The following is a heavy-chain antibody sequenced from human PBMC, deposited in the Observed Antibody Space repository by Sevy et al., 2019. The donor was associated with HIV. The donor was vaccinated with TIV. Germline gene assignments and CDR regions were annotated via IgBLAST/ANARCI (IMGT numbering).Heavy chain of an antibody. CDR2: IKQDGSEK. V-gene: IGHV3-7*03. CDR1: GFTFSSYW. J-gene: IGHJ6*03. CDR3: AREEAGTPYYYYYYMDV. D-gene: IGHD6-19*01. Sequence: GGSLRLSCAASGFTFSSYWMSWVRQAPGKGLEWVANIKQDGSEKYYVDSVKGRFTISRDNAMNSLYLQMNSLRAEDTAVYYCAREEAGTPYYYYYYMDVWGKGTTVTVSS.